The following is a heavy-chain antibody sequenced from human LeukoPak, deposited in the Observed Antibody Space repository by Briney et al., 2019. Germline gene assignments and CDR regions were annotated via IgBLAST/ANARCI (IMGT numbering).Heavy chain of an antibody. D-gene: IGHD3-10*01. CDR1: GFTFSDYY. CDR2: ISSSGSSI. Sequence: PGGSLRLSCAASGFTFSDYYMNWIRQAPGKGLEWVSYISSSGSSICYADSVKGRFTSSRDNAKNSLYLQMNSLKAEDTAVYYCARYSGSGSYTFDYWGQGTLVTVSS. J-gene: IGHJ4*02. V-gene: IGHV3-11*04. CDR3: ARYSGSGSYTFDY.